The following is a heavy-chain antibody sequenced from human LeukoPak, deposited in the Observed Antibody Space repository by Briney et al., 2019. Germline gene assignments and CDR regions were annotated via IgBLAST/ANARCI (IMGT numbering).Heavy chain of an antibody. CDR3: ASQRLWFGGPRSLDY. CDR2: INHSGST. J-gene: IGHJ4*02. Sequence: SETLSLTCSVSGGSISSSSYYWSWIRQPPGKGLECIGEINHSGSTNYNPSLKSRVTISVDTSKNQFSLKLSSVTAADTAVYYCASQRLWFGGPRSLDYWGQGTLVTVSS. CDR1: GGSISSSSYY. D-gene: IGHD3-10*01. V-gene: IGHV4-39*07.